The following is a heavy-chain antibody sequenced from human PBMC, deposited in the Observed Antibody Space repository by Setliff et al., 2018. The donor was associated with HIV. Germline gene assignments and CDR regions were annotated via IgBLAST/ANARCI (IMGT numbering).Heavy chain of an antibody. J-gene: IGHJ5*02. D-gene: IGHD3-3*01. V-gene: IGHV4-31*03. CDR1: GGSISSGGYY. CDR2: IHYTGST. CDR3: APYNTRSGYYSMGWFDP. Sequence: SETLSLTCTVSGGSISSGGYYWSWIRQHPGKGLEWIGYIHYTGSTYYNPSLKSRVTISVDTSKNQFSLKLSSVTAANTAVYYCAPYNTRSGYYSMGWFDPWGQGTLVTVSS.